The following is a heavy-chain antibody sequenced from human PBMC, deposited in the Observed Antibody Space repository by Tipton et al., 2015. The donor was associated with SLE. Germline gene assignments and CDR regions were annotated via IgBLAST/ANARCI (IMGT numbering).Heavy chain of an antibody. J-gene: IGHJ3*02. V-gene: IGHV3-23*03. CDR1: GFTFNNYV. Sequence: SLRLSCAASGFTFNNYVMSWVRQAPGKGLEWVSVIYSGGISTDYTDSVKGRFNISRDDSKSTLYLQMNSLRAEDTDVYYCARDGTGLDAFDIWGQGTMVTVSS. CDR2: IYSGGIST. CDR3: ARDGTGLDAFDI. D-gene: IGHD3/OR15-3a*01.